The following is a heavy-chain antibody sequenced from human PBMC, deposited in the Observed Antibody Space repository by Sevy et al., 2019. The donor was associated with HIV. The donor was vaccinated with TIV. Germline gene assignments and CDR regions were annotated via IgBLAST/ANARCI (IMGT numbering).Heavy chain of an antibody. CDR3: TLGGATQY. Sequence: ASVKVSCKASGYTFTGYYIHWVRLVPGQRPEWMGWMNPGTGDTNFTQKFQGRVSMTRDTSIRTAYMDLRRLRSDDSAISNCTLGGATQYWGQGTLVTVSS. V-gene: IGHV1-2*02. D-gene: IGHD1-26*01. CDR2: MNPGTGDT. CDR1: GYTFTGYY. J-gene: IGHJ4*02.